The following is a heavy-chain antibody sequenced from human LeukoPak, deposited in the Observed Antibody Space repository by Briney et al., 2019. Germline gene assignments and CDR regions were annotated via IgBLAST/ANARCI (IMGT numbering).Heavy chain of an antibody. CDR1: GGSISSYY. CDR3: ARHTRGLFAFDI. Sequence: SEALSLTCTVSGGSISSYYWSWIRQPPGKGLEWIGYIYYSGSTNYNPSLKSRVTISVDTSKNQFSLKLSSVTAADTAVYYCARHTRGLFAFDIWGQGTMVTVSS. V-gene: IGHV4-59*01. CDR2: IYYSGST. D-gene: IGHD3-10*01. J-gene: IGHJ3*02.